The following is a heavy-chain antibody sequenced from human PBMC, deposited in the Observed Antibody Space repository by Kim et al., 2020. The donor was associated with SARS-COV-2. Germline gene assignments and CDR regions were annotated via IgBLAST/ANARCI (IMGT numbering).Heavy chain of an antibody. Sequence: GESLKISCKGSGYSFTSYWISWVRQMPGKGLEWMGRIDPSDSYTNYSPSFQGHVTISADKSISTAYLQWSSLKASDTAMYYCARLGVVVPAASNWFDPWGQRTLVTVSS. V-gene: IGHV5-10-1*01. D-gene: IGHD2-2*01. CDR1: GYSFTSYW. CDR3: ARLGVVVPAASNWFDP. CDR2: IDPSDSYT. J-gene: IGHJ5*02.